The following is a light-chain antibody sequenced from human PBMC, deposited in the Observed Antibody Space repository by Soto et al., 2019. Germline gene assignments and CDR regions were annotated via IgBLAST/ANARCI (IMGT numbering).Light chain of an antibody. J-gene: IGLJ1*01. CDR3: SSYTNINTRACV. CDR1: MRDVGAYNL. V-gene: IGLV2-14*01. CDR2: EVT. Sequence: QSALTQPASVSGSPGQSITISCAGTMRDVGAYNLVSWYQQHPGRVPQLIIYEVTDRPSGVSNRFSGSKSGNTASLTISGLQAEDEAEYYCSSYTNINTRACVFGTGTKLTVL.